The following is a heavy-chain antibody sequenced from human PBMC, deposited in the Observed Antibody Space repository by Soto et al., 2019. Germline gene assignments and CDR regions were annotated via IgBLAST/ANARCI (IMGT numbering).Heavy chain of an antibody. CDR2: IHAGNGDT. V-gene: IGHV1-3*01. CDR1: GYTFSSYA. D-gene: IGHD2-2*01. Sequence: QVQLVQSGAEVKKPGASVKVSCKASGYTFSSYAVQWVRQAPGQSLEWIGWIHAGNGDTKYSQKFHGRVTLTRDTSANTGYMYLSSLRSEDTAVYYCARVPRYTSDIVEVPAVMFDDWFVPWGQGTLVTVSS. J-gene: IGHJ5*02. CDR3: ARVPRYTSDIVEVPAVMFDDWFVP.